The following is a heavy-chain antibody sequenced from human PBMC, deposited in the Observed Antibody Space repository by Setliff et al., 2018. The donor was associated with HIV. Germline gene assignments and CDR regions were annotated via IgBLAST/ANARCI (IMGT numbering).Heavy chain of an antibody. V-gene: IGHV1-46*01. CDR2: INPTGGST. D-gene: IGHD3-9*01. CDR3: AGSILTGYYTFGADY. J-gene: IGHJ4*02. CDR1: GYTFTSYY. Sequence: ASVKVSCKASGYTFTSYYIHWVRQAPGQGLEWMGIINPTGGSTSYPQKFQGRVTMTRDTSTSIVYMELSSLRSEDTALYYCAGSILTGYYTFGADYWGQGTLVTVSS.